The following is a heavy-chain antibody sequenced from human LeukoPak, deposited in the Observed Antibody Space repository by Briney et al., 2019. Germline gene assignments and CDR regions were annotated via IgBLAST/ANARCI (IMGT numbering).Heavy chain of an antibody. J-gene: IGHJ5*02. CDR2: INTNTGNP. V-gene: IGHV7-4-1*02. CDR3: ARGARYGDYVSSMNWFDP. Sequence: ASVKVSCKASGYTFTSYAMNWVRQAPGQGLEWMGWINTNTGNPTYAQGFTGRFVFSLDTSVSTAYLQISSLKAEDTAVYYCARGARYGDYVSSMNWFDPWGQGTLVTVSS. CDR1: GYTFTSYA. D-gene: IGHD4-17*01.